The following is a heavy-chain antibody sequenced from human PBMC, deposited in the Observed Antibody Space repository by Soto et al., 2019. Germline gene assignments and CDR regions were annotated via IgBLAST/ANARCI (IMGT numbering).Heavy chain of an antibody. CDR3: ARDPGYGDYAPRY. V-gene: IGHV4-30-4*01. D-gene: IGHD4-17*01. CDR1: GGSINSGDYY. Sequence: QVQLQESGPGLVKPSQTLSLTCTVSGGSINSGDYYWSWIRQPPGKGLEWIGYIYHSGSTHYNPSPKSPVTIPGATSKIRSPLWLSSVTAADPAVYYCARDPGYGDYAPRYWGQGTLVTVAS. J-gene: IGHJ4*02. CDR2: IYHSGST.